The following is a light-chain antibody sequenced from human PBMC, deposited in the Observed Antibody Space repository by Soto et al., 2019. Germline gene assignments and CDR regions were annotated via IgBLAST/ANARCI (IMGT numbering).Light chain of an antibody. CDR1: SSDVGGYNY. V-gene: IGLV2-8*01. CDR3: SSYAGSNKSA. J-gene: IGLJ1*01. CDR2: EVS. Sequence: QSALTQPPSASGSPGQSVTISCTGTSSDVGGYNYVSWYQQHPGKAPKLMIYEVSKRPSGVPDRFSGSKSGNTASLTVSGLQPEDEADYYCSSYAGSNKSAFGTGTKVTV.